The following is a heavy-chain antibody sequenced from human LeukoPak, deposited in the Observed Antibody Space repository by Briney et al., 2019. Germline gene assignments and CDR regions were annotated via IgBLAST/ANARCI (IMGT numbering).Heavy chain of an antibody. CDR1: GYTFTSYA. CDR2: INAGNGNT. J-gene: IGHJ4*01. Sequence: ASVNVSCKASGYTFTSYAMHWVRQAPGQRLEWMGWINAGNGNTKYSQKFQGRVTITRDTSASTAYMELSSLRSEDTAVYYCAREVVAAEFDYWGQGTLVTVSS. V-gene: IGHV1-3*01. CDR3: AREVVAAEFDY. D-gene: IGHD2-15*01.